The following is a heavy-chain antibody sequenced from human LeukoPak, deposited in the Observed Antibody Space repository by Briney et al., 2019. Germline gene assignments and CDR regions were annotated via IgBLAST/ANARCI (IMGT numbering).Heavy chain of an antibody. Sequence: SQTPSLTCTVSGGALSSGSYYLSLIPPPPGKGPEWIGRIYTSGSTNYNPSLKSRVTISVDTSKNQFSLKLSSVTAADTAVYYCARLRYGGYSDYWGQGTLVTVSS. D-gene: IGHD3-22*01. J-gene: IGHJ4*02. CDR2: IYTSGST. CDR1: GGALSSGSYY. V-gene: IGHV4-61*02. CDR3: ARLRYGGYSDY.